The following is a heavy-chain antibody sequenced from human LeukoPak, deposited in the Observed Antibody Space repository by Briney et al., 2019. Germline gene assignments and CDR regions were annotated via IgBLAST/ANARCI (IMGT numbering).Heavy chain of an antibody. CDR1: GFTFSSYA. Sequence: TGGSLRLSCAASGFTFSSYAMSWVRQAPGKGLEWVSAISGSGGSTYYADSVKGRFTISRDNSKNTLYLQMNSLRAEDTAVYYCAKNPNYHDSSGYKDYWGQGTLVPVSS. J-gene: IGHJ4*02. V-gene: IGHV3-23*01. D-gene: IGHD3-22*01. CDR2: ISGSGGST. CDR3: AKNPNYHDSSGYKDY.